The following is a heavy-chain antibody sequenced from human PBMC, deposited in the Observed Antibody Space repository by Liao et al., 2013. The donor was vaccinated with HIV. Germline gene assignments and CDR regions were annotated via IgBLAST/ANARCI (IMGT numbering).Heavy chain of an antibody. CDR2: IYTSGST. J-gene: IGHJ4*02. CDR3: ARDPNFWSGPGY. Sequence: QLQLQESGPGLVKPSETLSLTCTVSGGSISSSDCYWGWIRQPPGKGLEWIGRIYTSGSTNYNPSLKSRVSLSVDTSKNQFSLKLFSVTAADTAVYYCARDPNFWSGPGYWGQGTLVTVSS. V-gene: IGHV4-39*07. CDR1: GGSISSSDCY. D-gene: IGHD3-3*01.